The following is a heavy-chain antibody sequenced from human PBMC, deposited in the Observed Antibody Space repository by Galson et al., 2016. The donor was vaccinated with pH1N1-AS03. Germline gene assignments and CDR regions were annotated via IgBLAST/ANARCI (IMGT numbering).Heavy chain of an antibody. CDR1: GDSISNNDFY. CDR2: IYNSGNT. J-gene: IGHJ5*02. D-gene: IGHD3-3*01. CDR3: ARHPVPELFWSGFPTNRFDP. V-gene: IGHV4-39*01. Sequence: ETLSLTCTVSGDSISNNDFYWAWIRQLPGKGLEWIGTIYNSGNTYYNPSLKSRVTISVDTSKDQFSLRLTSVTAADTAVYYCARHPVPELFWSGFPTNRFDPWGQGIRVTVSS.